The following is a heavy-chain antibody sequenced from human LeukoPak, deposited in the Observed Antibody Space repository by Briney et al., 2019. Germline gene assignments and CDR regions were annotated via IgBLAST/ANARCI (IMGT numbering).Heavy chain of an antibody. CDR1: GGSFSGYY. J-gene: IGHJ4*02. D-gene: IGHD5-24*01. CDR2: INHSGST. Sequence: SSETLSLTCAVYGGSFSGYYWSWIRQPPGKGLEWIGEINHSGSTNYNPSLKSRVTISVDTSKNQFSLKLSSVTAADTAVYYCARSRWLQFGRALDYWGQGTLVTVSS. CDR3: ARSRWLQFGRALDY. V-gene: IGHV4-34*01.